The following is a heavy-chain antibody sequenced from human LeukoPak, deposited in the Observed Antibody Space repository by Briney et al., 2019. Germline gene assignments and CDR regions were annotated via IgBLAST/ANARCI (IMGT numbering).Heavy chain of an antibody. CDR2: ISYDGSNK. CDR3: ASNCLEYSNFDY. J-gene: IGHJ4*02. V-gene: IGHV3-30*04. Sequence: GGSQRLFCAAWVFTFSIYAMHWARHARARAREWVAVISYDGSNKYYAESVKGRFTITRNNSKNTLYLQMNSLRAEDTAVYYCASNCLEYSNFDYWGQGTLVTVSS. CDR1: VFTFSIYA. D-gene: IGHD6-6*01.